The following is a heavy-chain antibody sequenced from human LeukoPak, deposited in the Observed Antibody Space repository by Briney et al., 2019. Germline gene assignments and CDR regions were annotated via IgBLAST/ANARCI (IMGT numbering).Heavy chain of an antibody. V-gene: IGHV4-34*01. J-gene: IGHJ4*02. CDR3: ASRSDDRSLYYFDY. CDR2: VNLQGST. CDR1: GGSFSGYY. Sequence: KSSETLSLTCAVYGGSFSGYYWSWIRQPPGKGLEWIGEVNLQGSTNYNPSLKSRVAISVDKSENHISLKLTSVTAADTAVYYCASRSDDRSLYYFDYWGQGTLVTVSS. D-gene: IGHD3-22*01.